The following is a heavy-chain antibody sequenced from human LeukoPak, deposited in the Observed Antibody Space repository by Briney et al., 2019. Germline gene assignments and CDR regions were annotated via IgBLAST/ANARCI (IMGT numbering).Heavy chain of an antibody. J-gene: IGHJ4*02. CDR1: GFTFSGYS. D-gene: IGHD5-12*01. Sequence: GGSLRLSCTASGFTFSGYSTNWIRQAPGKGLEWVSSFGTRSTSVYHAGSVKGRFAISRDNAKNSLYLQMNSLRAEDTALYYCAREASEGFDFWGQGTLVTVSS. CDR3: AREASEGFDF. CDR2: FGTRSTSV. V-gene: IGHV3-21*01.